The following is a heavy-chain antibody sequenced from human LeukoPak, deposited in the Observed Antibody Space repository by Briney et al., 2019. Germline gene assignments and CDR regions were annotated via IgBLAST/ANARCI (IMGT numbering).Heavy chain of an antibody. V-gene: IGHV3-30*02. CDR3: TTDPLVNAHDAFDI. D-gene: IGHD3-22*01. CDR1: RFTFSSYG. J-gene: IGHJ3*02. Sequence: PGGSLRLSCAASRFTFSSYGIHWVRQAPGKGLEWVAFIRYDGSNKYYADSVKGRFTISRENSKNTLYLQMNSLKTEDTAVYYCTTDPLVNAHDAFDIWGQGTMVTVSS. CDR2: IRYDGSNK.